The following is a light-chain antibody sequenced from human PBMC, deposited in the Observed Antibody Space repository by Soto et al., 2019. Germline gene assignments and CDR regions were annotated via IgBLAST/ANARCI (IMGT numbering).Light chain of an antibody. Sequence: QSALTQPPSASGSPGQSVTISCTGTSSDVGGYNYVSWYQQHPGKAPKLMIYEVSKRPSGVPDRFSGSKSGNTASLTVSGLQAEDEADYYFNSYAGSNPYVFGTGTKLTVL. CDR2: EVS. CDR3: NSYAGSNPYV. V-gene: IGLV2-8*01. J-gene: IGLJ1*01. CDR1: SSDVGGYNY.